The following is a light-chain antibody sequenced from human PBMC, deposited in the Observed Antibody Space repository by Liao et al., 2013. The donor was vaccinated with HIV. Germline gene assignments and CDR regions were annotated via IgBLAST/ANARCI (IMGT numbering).Light chain of an antibody. V-gene: IGLV3-25*01. CDR2: QDS. Sequence: SYELIQSRSVSVSPGQTATITCSGERVWNKYVSWYQQKSGQSPLLVIYQDSKRPSGIPERFSGSSSGTTVTLTISGVQAEDEADYYCQSADSSGTYVFGTGTKVTVL. J-gene: IGLJ1*01. CDR3: QSADSSGTYV. CDR1: RVWNKY.